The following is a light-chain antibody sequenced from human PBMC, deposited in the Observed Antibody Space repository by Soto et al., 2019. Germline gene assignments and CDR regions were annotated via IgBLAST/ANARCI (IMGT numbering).Light chain of an antibody. Sequence: QSALTQPASVSGSPGQSITISCTGTSSDVGSFNLVSWYQQHPGKAPKTMIYEGSKRPSGVSNRFYGSKSGNTASLTISGLQAEDEADYYCCSYAGSSTWVFGGGTKVTVL. J-gene: IGLJ2*01. CDR3: CSYAGSSTWV. CDR2: EGS. CDR1: SSDVGSFNL. V-gene: IGLV2-23*01.